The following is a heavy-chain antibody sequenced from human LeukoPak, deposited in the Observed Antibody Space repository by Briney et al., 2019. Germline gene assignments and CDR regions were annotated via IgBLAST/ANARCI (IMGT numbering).Heavy chain of an antibody. J-gene: IGHJ3*01. Sequence: GGSLRLSCAASGFTFSPHSMNWVRQAPGKGLEWLSYIDSGSGNIYYRDSVKGRFTISGDNAQDSLYLQMDSLRDEDTAVYYCAREDDDWGPNTLDVWGQGTVVTVSS. CDR2: IDSGSGNI. CDR1: GFTFSPHS. V-gene: IGHV3-48*02. D-gene: IGHD7-27*01. CDR3: AREDDDWGPNTLDV.